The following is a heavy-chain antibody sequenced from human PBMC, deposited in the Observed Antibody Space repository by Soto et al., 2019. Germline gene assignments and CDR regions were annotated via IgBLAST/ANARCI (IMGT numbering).Heavy chain of an antibody. CDR3: AKERGPEVSATIVGDV. CDR2: IRHSGHI. J-gene: IGHJ3*01. CDR1: GFTFTNSE. Sequence: QPGGSLRLSCVGSGFTFTNSEINWVRQAPGKGLEGISYIRHSGHIYSTDAVKGRFTISRDNAKNSVYLQMNSLRVEDTAVYYCAKERGPEVSATIVGDVWGQGILVTVSS. V-gene: IGHV3-48*03. D-gene: IGHD2-21*01.